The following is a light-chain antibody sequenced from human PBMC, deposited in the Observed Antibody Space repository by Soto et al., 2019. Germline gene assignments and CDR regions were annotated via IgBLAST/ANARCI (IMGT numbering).Light chain of an antibody. V-gene: IGKV3-11*01. J-gene: IGKJ5*01. Sequence: IVFTQSPGTLALSPGEGATLSCGASQSVRTNLAWYQQRPGQAPRLLIYDASNRATGIPARFSGSGSGTDFTLTISSLEPEDFAVYYCQQRSNWPGITFGQGTRLEIK. CDR2: DAS. CDR1: QSVRTN. CDR3: QQRSNWPGIT.